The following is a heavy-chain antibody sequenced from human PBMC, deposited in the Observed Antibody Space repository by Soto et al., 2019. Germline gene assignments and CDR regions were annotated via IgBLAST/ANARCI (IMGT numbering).Heavy chain of an antibody. Sequence: EVQLVESGGGLVKPGGSLRLSCTASGFTFSTYGMHWVRQSPGTGLEWVSSISVSTSIMYYSDSVTGRFTVSRDNSKNSVFLQMNSLRVEDTAVYYCVRAFDYWGQGTLVTVSS. CDR1: GFTFSTYG. CDR2: ISVSTSIM. CDR3: VRAFDY. J-gene: IGHJ4*02. V-gene: IGHV3-21*06.